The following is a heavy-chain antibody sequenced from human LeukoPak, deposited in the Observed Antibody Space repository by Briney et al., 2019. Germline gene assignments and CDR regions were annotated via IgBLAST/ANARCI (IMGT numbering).Heavy chain of an antibody. CDR3: AKKTGYDRGGMDV. J-gene: IGHJ6*02. V-gene: IGHV3-21*01. CDR2: IISSGSI. CDR1: GFTFSSSS. D-gene: IGHD3-9*01. Sequence: GGSLRLSCAASGFTFSSSSMNWVRQAPGKELEWVSSIISSGSIYYADSVEGRFTISRDNAKSSLYLQMNSLRAEDTAVYFCAKKTGYDRGGMDVWGPGTTVTVSS.